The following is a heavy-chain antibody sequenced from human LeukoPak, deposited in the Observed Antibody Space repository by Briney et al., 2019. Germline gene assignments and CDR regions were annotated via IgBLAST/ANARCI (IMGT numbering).Heavy chain of an antibody. CDR3: AKDGDCRGGSRSPNHFNY. V-gene: IGHV3-30*18. CDR2: VSNDGGNK. J-gene: IGHJ4*02. D-gene: IGHD2-21*02. CDR1: GFSFSYYG. Sequence: SGRTLRLSCAASGFSFSYYGMHWVRQAPGKGLEWVAIVSNDGGNKYYADSVKGRFTISRDNSNNTLYLQMNSLRADDTAVYYCAKDGDCRGGSRSPNHFNYCGQGTQVTVSS.